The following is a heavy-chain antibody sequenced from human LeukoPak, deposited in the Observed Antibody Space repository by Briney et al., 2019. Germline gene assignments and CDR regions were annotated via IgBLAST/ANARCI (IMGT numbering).Heavy chain of an antibody. Sequence: SQTLCLTCTVSGGSISSGGYYWSWIRQHPGKGLEWIGYIYYSGSTYYNPSLKSRVTISVDTSKNQFSLKLSSVTAADTAVYYCARDGRYFVGGGMDVRGQGTTVTVSS. D-gene: IGHD3-9*01. CDR1: GGSISSGGYY. J-gene: IGHJ6*02. CDR3: ARDGRYFVGGGMDV. CDR2: IYYSGST. V-gene: IGHV4-31*03.